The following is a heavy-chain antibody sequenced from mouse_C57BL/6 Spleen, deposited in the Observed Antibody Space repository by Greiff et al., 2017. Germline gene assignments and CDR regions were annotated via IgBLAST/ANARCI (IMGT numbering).Heavy chain of an antibody. CDR1: GYAFSSYW. D-gene: IGHD2-5*01. J-gene: IGHJ3*01. Sequence: VQLQQSGAELVKPGASVKISCKASGYAFSSYWMNWVKQRPGKGLEWIGQIYPGDGDTNYNGKFKGKATLTADKSSSTAYMQLSSLTSEDSAVYVCARGDYDSNAWFAYWGQGTLVTVSA. CDR2: IYPGDGDT. CDR3: ARGDYDSNAWFAY. V-gene: IGHV1-80*01.